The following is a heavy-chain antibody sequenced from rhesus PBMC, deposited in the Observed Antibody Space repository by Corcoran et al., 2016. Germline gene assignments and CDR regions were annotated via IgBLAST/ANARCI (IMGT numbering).Heavy chain of an antibody. CDR3: ARDVAGESTAWYFFDY. CDR1: GSPLSHNL. D-gene: IGHD6-31*01. J-gene: IGHJ4*01. CDR2: INEHGDKT. V-gene: IGHV4-80*01. Sequence: QVQLQESGPGLVKASENLSPTFGGSGSPLSHNLWSWIRQAPGGGPEWLGGINEHGDKTSYNPPRKGRVSLSKDTSTNQFSLKLNSLTAADTAVYFCARDVAGESTAWYFFDYWGQGVLVTVSS.